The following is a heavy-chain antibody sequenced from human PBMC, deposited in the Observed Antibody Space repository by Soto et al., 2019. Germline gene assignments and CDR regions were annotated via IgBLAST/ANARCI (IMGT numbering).Heavy chain of an antibody. Sequence: QVQLVESGGGVVQPGRSLRLSCAASGFRFSNYGMHWVRQAPGKGLEWLAVIVADGTGLHYADSVRGRFTISRDNSKNTLYLQLNSLGADDTAIYFCARDDELHDNGLDRWGQGTLVNVSS. CDR1: GFRFSNYG. CDR2: IVADGTGL. J-gene: IGHJ5*02. D-gene: IGHD1-1*01. CDR3: ARDDELHDNGLDR. V-gene: IGHV3-33*01.